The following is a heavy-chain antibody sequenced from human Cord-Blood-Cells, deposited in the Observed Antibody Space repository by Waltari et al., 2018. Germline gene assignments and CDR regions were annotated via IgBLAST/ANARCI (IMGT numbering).Heavy chain of an antibody. V-gene: IGHV4-34*01. Sequence: QVQLQQWGAGLLKPSETLSLTCAVYGGSFSGYYWSWIRQPPGKGLAWIGEINPSGSTNANPSIKSRVTISVDPTKNQFSLKLSSVAAADTAVYYCARELGGATGGVYYFDYWGQGTLVTVSS. CDR3: ARELGGATGGVYYFDY. CDR1: GGSFSGYY. CDR2: INPSGST. J-gene: IGHJ4*02. D-gene: IGHD1-26*01.